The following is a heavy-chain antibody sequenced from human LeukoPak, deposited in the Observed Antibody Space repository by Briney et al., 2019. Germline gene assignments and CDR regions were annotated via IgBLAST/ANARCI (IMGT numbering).Heavy chain of an antibody. Sequence: SVKVTCKASGGTFSSYAINWVRQAPGQGLEWMGGIIPIFGTANYAQKFQDRVTITADESTSTAYMELSSLRSEDTAIYYCASRLYCSNTRCRNFPFAYWGQGTLVTVSS. V-gene: IGHV1-69*01. D-gene: IGHD2-2*01. CDR1: GGTFSSYA. J-gene: IGHJ4*02. CDR2: IIPIFGTA. CDR3: ASRLYCSNTRCRNFPFAY.